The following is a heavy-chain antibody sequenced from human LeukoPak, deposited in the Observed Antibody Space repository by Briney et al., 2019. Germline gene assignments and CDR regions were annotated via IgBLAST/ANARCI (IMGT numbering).Heavy chain of an antibody. V-gene: IGHV3-21*01. CDR3: ASLSSSTSCPLYYYYMDV. D-gene: IGHD2-2*01. CDR2: ISSSSSYI. CDR1: GFTFSSYS. J-gene: IGHJ6*03. Sequence: GGSLRLSCAASGFTFSSYSMNWVRQAPGKGLEWVSSISSSSSYIYYADSVKGRFTISRDNAKNSLYLQMNSLRAEDTAVYYCASLSSSTSCPLYYYYMDVWGKGTTVTVSS.